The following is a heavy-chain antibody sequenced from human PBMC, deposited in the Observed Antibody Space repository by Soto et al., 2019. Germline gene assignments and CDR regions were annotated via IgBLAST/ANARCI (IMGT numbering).Heavy chain of an antibody. CDR1: GFQVSSNY. Sequence: EVQLVESGGGLVQPGGSLTLSCAVSGFQVSSNYMSWVRQAPGKGLEWVSVIYSGGSTYYADSVEGRFTVSRDNSKNTPYLQTNSLRAEDTAVYYCARLPIGYCTKGVCTGGYWGQGTLVTVSS. CDR2: IYSGGST. J-gene: IGHJ4*02. CDR3: ARLPIGYCTKGVCTGGY. V-gene: IGHV3-66*04. D-gene: IGHD2-8*01.